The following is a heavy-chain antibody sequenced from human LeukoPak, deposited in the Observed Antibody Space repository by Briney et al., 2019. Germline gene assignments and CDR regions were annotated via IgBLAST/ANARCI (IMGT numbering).Heavy chain of an antibody. CDR2: INQGGNDK. V-gene: IGHV3-7*01. CDR3: ATLKAAVTTFDN. CDR1: GFIFSSRW. J-gene: IGHJ4*02. D-gene: IGHD4-17*01. Sequence: PGGSLRLSCAASGFIFSSRWMSWVRQAPGKGLEWVASINQGGNDKRHADSVKGRFTISRDNAKNSLSLQLNSPRAEDTAMYYCATLKAAVTTFDNWGQGTLVTVSS.